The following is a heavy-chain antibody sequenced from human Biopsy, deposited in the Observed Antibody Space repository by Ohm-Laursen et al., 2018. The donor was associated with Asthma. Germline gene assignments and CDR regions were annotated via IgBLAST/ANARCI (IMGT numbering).Heavy chain of an antibody. J-gene: IGHJ4*02. CDR1: GFMFRSFG. Sequence: SLRLSCAASGFMFRSFGMHWVRQAPGKGLEWVAVISYDGNHKFYEDSVRGRFTISRDNSKNTLYLQMNSLRTEDTAVYYCAKRRGYSGRDNDYWGQGTLVIVSS. V-gene: IGHV3-30*18. CDR2: ISYDGNHK. D-gene: IGHD5-12*01. CDR3: AKRRGYSGRDNDY.